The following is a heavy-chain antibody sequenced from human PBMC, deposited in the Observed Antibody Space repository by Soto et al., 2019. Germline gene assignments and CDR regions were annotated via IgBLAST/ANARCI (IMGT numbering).Heavy chain of an antibody. V-gene: IGHV4-61*01. J-gene: IGHJ4*02. D-gene: IGHD5-18*01. CDR3: ARGGGVTATFDY. CDR1: GGSVSSGSYY. CDR2: IYDSGST. Sequence: QVQLQESGPGLVKPSETVSLTCTVSGGSVSSGSYYWSWIRQPPGKGLEWIGYIYDSGSTNYNPPLKSRVTLSVDTSKDQFSLKVSSVIGADTAVYYCARGGGVTATFDYWGQGTLVTVPS.